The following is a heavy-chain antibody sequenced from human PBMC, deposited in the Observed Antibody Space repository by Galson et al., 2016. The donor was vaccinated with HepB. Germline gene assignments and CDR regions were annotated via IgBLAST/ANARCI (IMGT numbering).Heavy chain of an antibody. D-gene: IGHD5-24*01. CDR1: GFTFSSYG. CDR3: AGDGEKGRWLQLRGYYFNY. J-gene: IGHJ4*02. V-gene: IGHV3-33*01. CDR2: IWYDGSNK. Sequence: SLRLSCAASGFTFSSYGMHWVRQAPGKGLEWVAVIWYDGSNKYYADSVKGRFTISRDNSKNTLYLQMNSLRAEDTAVYYCAGDGEKGRWLQLRGYYFNYWGQETLVTVSS.